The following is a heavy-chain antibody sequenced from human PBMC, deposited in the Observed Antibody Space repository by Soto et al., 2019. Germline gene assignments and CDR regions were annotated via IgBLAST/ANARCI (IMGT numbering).Heavy chain of an antibody. CDR2: IYYSGST. CDR3: ARHQRRYTTVTPLD. CDR1: GGSISSSSYY. J-gene: IGHJ4*02. Sequence: QLQLQESGPGLVKPSETLSLTCTVSGGSISSSSYYWGWIRQPPGKGLEWIGSIYYSGSTYYNPSLNSRVTISVDTSKSQFSLKLSSVTAADTAVYYCARHQRRYTTVTPLDWGQGTLVTVSS. D-gene: IGHD4-17*01. V-gene: IGHV4-39*01.